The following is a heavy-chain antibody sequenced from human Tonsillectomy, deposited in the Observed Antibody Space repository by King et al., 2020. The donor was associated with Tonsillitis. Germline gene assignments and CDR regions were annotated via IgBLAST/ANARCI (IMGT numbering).Heavy chain of an antibody. Sequence: QLQKSGPGLVKPSQTLSLTCTVSVDSISSGGYYCSWIRQRPGKGLEWIGNISYSGSAFYNPSLKSRLTISLATSKNQFSLRLSSVTVADTALYYCASTAPPYYYYYMDVWGKGTTVTVSS. CDR3: ASTAPPYYYYYMDV. V-gene: IGHV4-31*03. D-gene: IGHD4-17*01. CDR2: ISYSGSA. J-gene: IGHJ6*03. CDR1: VDSISSGGYY.